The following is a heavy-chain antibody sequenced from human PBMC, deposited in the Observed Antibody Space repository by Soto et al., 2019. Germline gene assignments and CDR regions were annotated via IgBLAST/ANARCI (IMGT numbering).Heavy chain of an antibody. CDR3: EREPARHAFDI. J-gene: IGHJ3*02. CDR1: GGSISSYY. Sequence: SSETLSLTCTVSGGSISSYYWSWIRQPPGKGLEWIGYIYYSGSTNYNPSLKSRVTISVDTSKNQFSLKLSSVTAADTAVYYCEREPARHAFDIWGQGTMVT. CDR2: IYYSGST. V-gene: IGHV4-59*01.